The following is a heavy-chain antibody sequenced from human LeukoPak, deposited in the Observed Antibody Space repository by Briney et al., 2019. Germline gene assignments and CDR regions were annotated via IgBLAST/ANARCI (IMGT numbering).Heavy chain of an antibody. CDR3: ARGVGDLTGYYPDAFDI. Sequence: GGSLRLSCEASGFTFSSYDMHWVRQAPGKGLEWVSSISSSSSYIYYADSVKGRFTISRDNAKNSLYLQMNSLRAEDTAVYYCARGVGDLTGYYPDAFDIWGQGTMVTVSS. V-gene: IGHV3-21*01. D-gene: IGHD3-9*01. J-gene: IGHJ3*02. CDR1: GFTFSSYD. CDR2: ISSSSSYI.